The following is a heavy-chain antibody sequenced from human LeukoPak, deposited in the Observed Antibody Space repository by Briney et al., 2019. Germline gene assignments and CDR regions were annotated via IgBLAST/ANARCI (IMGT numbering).Heavy chain of an antibody. Sequence: ASVKVSCKASVYTFTDYYSHWVRQAPGRGLEWMGWINPNSGGTNYAQKFQGRVTMTRDTSISTAYTELSRLRSDDTAVYYCARGEDYEYFQQWGQGTLVTVSS. CDR3: ARGEDYEYFQQ. CDR2: INPNSGGT. CDR1: VYTFTDYY. V-gene: IGHV1-2*02. D-gene: IGHD4-11*01. J-gene: IGHJ1*01.